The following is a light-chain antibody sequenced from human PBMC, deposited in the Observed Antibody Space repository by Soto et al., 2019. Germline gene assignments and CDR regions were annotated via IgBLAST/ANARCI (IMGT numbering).Light chain of an antibody. J-gene: IGLJ1*01. CDR1: SSDVGYYNY. CDR2: EVS. Sequence: QSALTQPPSASGSPGQSVTISCTGTSSDVGYYNYVSWYQQYSGKAPKLLIYEVSKRPSGVPDRFSGSKSGNTASLTVSGLQAADEADYYCTSYAGTDVHYVFGTGTKVTVL. CDR3: TSYAGTDVHYV. V-gene: IGLV2-8*01.